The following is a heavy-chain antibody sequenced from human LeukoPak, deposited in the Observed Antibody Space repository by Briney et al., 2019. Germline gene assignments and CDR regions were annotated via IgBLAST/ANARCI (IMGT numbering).Heavy chain of an antibody. CDR2: INHSRST. CDR3: ARGRTTVITGNYYYGMDV. Sequence: SQTLSLTCTVSGGSISSGSYYWSWIRQPPGKGLGWIGEINHSRSTNYNPSLKSRVTISVATSKNQFSLKLSSVTAADTAVYYCARGRTTVITGNYYYGMDVWGQGTTVTVSS. J-gene: IGHJ6*02. V-gene: IGHV4-39*07. CDR1: GGSISSGSYY. D-gene: IGHD4-17*01.